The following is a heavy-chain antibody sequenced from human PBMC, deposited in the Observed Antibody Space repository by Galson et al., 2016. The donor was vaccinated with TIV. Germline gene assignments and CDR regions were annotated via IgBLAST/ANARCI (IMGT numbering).Heavy chain of an antibody. J-gene: IGHJ4*02. CDR3: ATERGRTVVAAGPYFDS. D-gene: IGHD2-21*01. V-gene: IGHV3-21*01. Sequence: SLRLSCATSGFTFSRADINWVRQAPGKGLEWVSYISATGTYKYYADSVMGRFTISRDNAQKSLYLQLDSLRAEDTGVYYCATERGRTVVAAGPYFDSWGQGTLVTVSS. CDR2: ISATGTYK. CDR1: GFTFSRAD.